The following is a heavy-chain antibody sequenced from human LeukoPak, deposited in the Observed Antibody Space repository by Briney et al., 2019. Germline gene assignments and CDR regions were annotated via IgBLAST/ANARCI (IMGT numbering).Heavy chain of an antibody. V-gene: IGHV3-20*04. J-gene: IGHJ4*02. CDR3: AGGSRNHYDYSGYYSY. D-gene: IGHD3-22*01. CDR1: GFNFDDYV. Sequence: GGSLRLSCAASGFNFDDYVMSWVRQAPGKGLEWVSGINWNGGSRGYADSVKGRFTISRDNSKSTLYLQMGSLRAEDMAVYYCAGGSRNHYDYSGYYSYWGQGTLVTVSS. CDR2: INWNGGSR.